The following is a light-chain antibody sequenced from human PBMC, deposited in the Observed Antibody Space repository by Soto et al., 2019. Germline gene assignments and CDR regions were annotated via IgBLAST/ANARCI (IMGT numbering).Light chain of an antibody. V-gene: IGLV2-23*01. J-gene: IGLJ1*01. CDR1: SSTVGGFNV. Sequence: QAVLSHPASVSGSPGHSITIACTGTSSTVGGFNVVSWYQQHPGKAPKVIIYEGIKRPSGVSNRFSGSNSGSTASLTISGLQAEEEADYYCCSYVGANNYVFGTGTKVTV. CDR3: CSYVGANNYV. CDR2: EGI.